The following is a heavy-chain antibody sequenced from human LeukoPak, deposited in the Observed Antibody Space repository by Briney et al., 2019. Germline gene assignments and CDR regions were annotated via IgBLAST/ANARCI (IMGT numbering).Heavy chain of an antibody. V-gene: IGHV3-23*01. J-gene: IGHJ4*02. D-gene: IGHD3-22*01. CDR1: GFTFRGFA. Sequence: QPGGSLRLSCAPPGFTFRGFAMSSVRQAPGKGLDWVSAISGSGGSTYYADSVKGRFTISRDNSKNTLYLQMNSLRAEDTAVYYCAKASAMIVVVSKHFDYWGQGTLVTVSS. CDR2: ISGSGGST. CDR3: AKASAMIVVVSKHFDY.